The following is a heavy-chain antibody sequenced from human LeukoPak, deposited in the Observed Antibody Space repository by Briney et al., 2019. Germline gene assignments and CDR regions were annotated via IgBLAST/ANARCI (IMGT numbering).Heavy chain of an antibody. CDR3: ARAGWYYFEY. CDR2: MNSDGSTI. Sequence: GGSLRLSCAASGFTFSSYAMHWVRQAPGEGLVWVSRMNSDGSTINYADSVKGRFTISRDNAKNTLYLQMNSLRAEDTAVYYCARAGWYYFEYWGQGALVTVSS. V-gene: IGHV3-74*01. D-gene: IGHD6-19*01. J-gene: IGHJ4*02. CDR1: GFTFSSYA.